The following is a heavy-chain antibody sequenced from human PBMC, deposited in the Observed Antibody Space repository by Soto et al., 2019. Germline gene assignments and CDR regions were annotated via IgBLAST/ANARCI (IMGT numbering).Heavy chain of an antibody. J-gene: IGHJ5*02. CDR2: INVGNGGT. V-gene: IGHV1-3*05. CDR1: GYTFTTYP. CDR3: ATDRGGYCSGGSCPEAWFDP. D-gene: IGHD2-15*01. Sequence: QVQLVQSGAEEKKPGASVKVSCKASGYTFTTYPMNWLRQAHGQRPEWMGWINVGNGGTKYSQKFQGRVSITRDKSASTAYMQLSRLRSDDTAVYYCATDRGGYCSGGSCPEAWFDPWGQGTLVTVTS.